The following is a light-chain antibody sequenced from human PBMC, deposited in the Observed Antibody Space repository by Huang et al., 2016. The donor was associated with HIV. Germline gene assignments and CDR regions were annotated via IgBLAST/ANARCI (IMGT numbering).Light chain of an antibody. V-gene: IGKV3-20*01. Sequence: EIVLTQSPGTLSLSPGERATLSCRASQRVGSSHLAWYQQKPGQAPRLLIYAASRTAAGIPDRFSGSGSGTDFTLTSSRLEPEDFAVYYCQQYGSSSYTFGQGTKLEIK. CDR1: QRVGSSH. CDR2: AAS. J-gene: IGKJ2*01. CDR3: QQYGSSSYT.